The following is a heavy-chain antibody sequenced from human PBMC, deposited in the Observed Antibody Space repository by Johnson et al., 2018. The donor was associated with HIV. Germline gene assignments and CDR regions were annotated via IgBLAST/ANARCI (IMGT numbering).Heavy chain of an antibody. CDR1: GFTVSSPY. Sequence: VQLVESGGGLIQPGGSLRLSCAASGFTVSSPYMSWVRQAPGKGLEWVSAIYSGGSTYYADSVKGRFTISRDNSKNTLDLQMNSLRAEDTAVYYCARDSDISLGVAGAFDIWGQGTMVTVSA. V-gene: IGHV3-53*01. CDR3: ARDSDISLGVAGAFDI. CDR2: IYSGGST. D-gene: IGHD3-9*01. J-gene: IGHJ3*02.